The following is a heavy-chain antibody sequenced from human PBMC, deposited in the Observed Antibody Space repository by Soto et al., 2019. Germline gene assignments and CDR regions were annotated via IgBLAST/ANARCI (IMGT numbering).Heavy chain of an antibody. Sequence: GSLRLSCAASGFTFSSYGMHWVRQAPGKGLEWVAVIWYDGSNKYYADSVKGRFTISRDNSKNTLYLQMNSLRAEDTAVYYCARVALTDEFAAHCPMDVWSQGTTVTVSS. CDR2: IWYDGSNK. D-gene: IGHD7-27*01. CDR1: GFTFSSYG. CDR3: ARVALTDEFAAHCPMDV. V-gene: IGHV3-33*01. J-gene: IGHJ6*02.